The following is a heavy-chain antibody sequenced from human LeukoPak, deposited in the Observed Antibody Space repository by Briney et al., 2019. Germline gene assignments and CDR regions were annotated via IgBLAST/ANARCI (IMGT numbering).Heavy chain of an antibody. J-gene: IGHJ4*02. CDR3: TKWSGYGDS. Sequence: LSGGSLRLSCAASGFTFSAHSMTWVRQAPGKGLEWVSGISASGDATFYADSVKGRLTISRDNSKNTVDLQMNSLRAEDTAVYYCTKWSGYGDSWGQGTLVTVSS. CDR1: GFTFSAHS. V-gene: IGHV3-23*01. CDR2: ISASGDAT. D-gene: IGHD5-12*01.